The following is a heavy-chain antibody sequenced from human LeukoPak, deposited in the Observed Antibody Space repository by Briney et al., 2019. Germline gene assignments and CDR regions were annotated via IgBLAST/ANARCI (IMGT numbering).Heavy chain of an antibody. CDR2: ISTGGTTR. J-gene: IGHJ3*02. D-gene: IGHD3-10*01. CDR3: ANLLWFGELFPGFDASDI. Sequence: GGSLRLSCAASGFTFSDHYMSWIRQAPGKGLEWLSYISTGGTTRNYADSVKGRFTISRDNSKNTLYLQMNSLRAEDTAVYYCANLLWFGELFPGFDASDIWGQGTMVTVSS. CDR1: GFTFSDHY. V-gene: IGHV3-11*04.